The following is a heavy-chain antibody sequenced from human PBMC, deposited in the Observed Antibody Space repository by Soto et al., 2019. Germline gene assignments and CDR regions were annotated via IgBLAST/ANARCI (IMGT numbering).Heavy chain of an antibody. Sequence: XESLRLSSAASGFTFSTYCMSGVPQAPGKGLEWVAKIKQDGGDAYYVDSVKGRFTISRDNDENSVYLQMNSLRAEDTAVYYCARLYPGSGWPYHYYGMDVWGQGTTVTVSS. D-gene: IGHD6-19*01. CDR2: IKQDGGDA. CDR1: GFTFSTYC. J-gene: IGHJ6*02. CDR3: ARLYPGSGWPYHYYGMDV. V-gene: IGHV3-7*01.